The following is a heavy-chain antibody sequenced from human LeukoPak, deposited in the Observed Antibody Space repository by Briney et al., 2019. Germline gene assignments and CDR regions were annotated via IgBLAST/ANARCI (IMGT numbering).Heavy chain of an antibody. CDR1: GFTFSSYA. D-gene: IGHD6-13*01. J-gene: IGHJ5*02. CDR3: ASSAYSSSWYGKYNWFDP. CDR2: ISSNGGST. V-gene: IGHV3-64*01. Sequence: PGGSLRLSCAASGFTFSSYAMHWVRQAPGKGLEYVPAISSNGGSTYYANSLKGRFTISRHNSKNTLYLQMGSLRAEDMDVYYCASSAYSSSWYGKYNWFDPWGQGTLVTVSS.